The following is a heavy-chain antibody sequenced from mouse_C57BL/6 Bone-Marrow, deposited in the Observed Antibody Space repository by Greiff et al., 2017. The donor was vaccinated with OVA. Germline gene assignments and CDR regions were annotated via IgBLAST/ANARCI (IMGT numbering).Heavy chain of an antibody. J-gene: IGHJ3*01. CDR3: ARHYSSLGFAY. Sequence: EVHLVESGGGLVQPGGSLKLPCAASGFTFSDYYMYWVRQTPEKRLEWVAYISNGGGSTYYPDTVKGRFTISRDNAKNTLYLQMSRLKSEDTAMYYCARHYSSLGFAYWGQGTLVTVSA. CDR1: GFTFSDYY. CDR2: ISNGGGST. V-gene: IGHV5-12*01. D-gene: IGHD2-5*01.